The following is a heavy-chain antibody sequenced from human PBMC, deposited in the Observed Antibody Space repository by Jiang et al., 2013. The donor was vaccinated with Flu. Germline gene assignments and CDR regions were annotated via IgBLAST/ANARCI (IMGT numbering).Heavy chain of an antibody. D-gene: IGHD4-23*01. Sequence: GAEVKKPGATVKISCKVSGYTFIDHYIHWVQQAPGKGLEWVGLVDPEDGQPTYAKSFQGRVTLTADTSIDTVFMELNSPRSEDTAVYYCATGYGVNSEGIFEYWGRGTLVTISS. CDR1: GYTFIDHY. V-gene: IGHV1-69-2*01. CDR3: ATGYGVNSEGIFEY. J-gene: IGHJ4*02. CDR2: VDPEDGQP.